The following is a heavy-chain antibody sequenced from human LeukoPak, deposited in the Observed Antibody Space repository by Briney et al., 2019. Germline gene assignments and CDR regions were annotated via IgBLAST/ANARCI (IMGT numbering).Heavy chain of an antibody. CDR3: ARVGHDSSGYYYHYYFDF. J-gene: IGHJ4*02. Sequence: PGGSLRLSCATSGFTFSSYEMNWVRQAPGKGLEWVSYISGSGSIIYYADSEKGRFTISRDNAKNSLYLQMNSLRAEDTAIYYCARVGHDSSGYYYHYYFDFWGQETLVTVSS. CDR2: ISGSGSII. CDR1: GFTFSSYE. V-gene: IGHV3-48*03. D-gene: IGHD3-22*01.